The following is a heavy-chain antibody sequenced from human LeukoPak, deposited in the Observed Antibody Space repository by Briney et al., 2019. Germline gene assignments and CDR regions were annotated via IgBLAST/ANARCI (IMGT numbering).Heavy chain of an antibody. CDR2: IYYSGST. J-gene: IGHJ4*02. Sequence: SSETLSLTCTVSGGSISSSSYYWGWIRQPPGKGLEWIGSIYYSGSTYYNPSLKSRVTISVGTSKNQFSLKLSSVTAADTAVYYCARQRRYCSSTSCYAFDYWGQGTLVTVSS. V-gene: IGHV4-39*01. CDR1: GGSISSSSYY. CDR3: ARQRRYCSSTSCYAFDY. D-gene: IGHD2-2*01.